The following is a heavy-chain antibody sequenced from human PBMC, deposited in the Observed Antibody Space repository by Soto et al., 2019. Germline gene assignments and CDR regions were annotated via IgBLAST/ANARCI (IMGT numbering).Heavy chain of an antibody. CDR1: GYTFSDYY. D-gene: IGHD3-9*01. Sequence: QVQLVESGGALVKPGGSLRLSCAASGYTFSDYYMRWIRQAPGKGLEWISYIDTSGTKIYYADYVKGRFTITRDNAKNSLYLEMNSLRDEDTAVYYWASQYAMLSGYLSPVDYWGQGTLVTVSS. CDR2: IDTSGTKI. V-gene: IGHV3-11*01. CDR3: ASQYAMLSGYLSPVDY. J-gene: IGHJ4*02.